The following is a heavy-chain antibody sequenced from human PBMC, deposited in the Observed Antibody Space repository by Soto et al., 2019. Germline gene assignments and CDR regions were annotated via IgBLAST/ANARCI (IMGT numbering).Heavy chain of an antibody. D-gene: IGHD6-6*01. CDR3: ARGGFSSSIRFDY. Sequence: ASVKVSCKASSYTFSSYAINWLRQVPGQGLEWMGWIATFNGDTKYAQKFQGRVTMTADTSTSTAYMELTGLKFDDTAVYYCARGGFSSSIRFDYWGQETLVTVSS. CDR1: SYTFSSYA. CDR2: IATFNGDT. V-gene: IGHV1-18*01. J-gene: IGHJ4*01.